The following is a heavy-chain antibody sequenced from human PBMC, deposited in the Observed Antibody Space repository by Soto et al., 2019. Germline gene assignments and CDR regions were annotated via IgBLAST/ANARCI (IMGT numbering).Heavy chain of an antibody. V-gene: IGHV4-4*07. J-gene: IGHJ6*02. CDR2: IYTSGST. CDR1: VGAISSYY. D-gene: IGHD3-10*01. CDR3: ARGEITMVRGVIDYYYYGMDV. Sequence: PSETLSLTCTVSVGAISSYYWSWIRQPAGKGLEWIGRIYTSGSTDYNPSLKSRVTMSVDTSKNQFSLKLSSVTAADTAVYYCARGEITMVRGVIDYYYYGMDVWGQGTTVTVSS.